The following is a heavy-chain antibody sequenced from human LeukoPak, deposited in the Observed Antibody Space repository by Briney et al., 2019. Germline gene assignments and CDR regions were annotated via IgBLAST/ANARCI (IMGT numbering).Heavy chain of an antibody. D-gene: IGHD5-18*01. CDR1: GGSINNYY. V-gene: IGHV4-59*08. J-gene: IGHJ6*02. Sequence: SETLSPTCTVSGGSINNYYWSWIRQPPGEGLEWIGYTHDSGTTNYNPSLKTRVTISVDTSKIQFSLNLTSVTAADTAVYYCARLYGYTYGHGGMDAWGQGTTVTVSS. CDR2: THDSGTT. CDR3: ARLYGYTYGHGGMDA.